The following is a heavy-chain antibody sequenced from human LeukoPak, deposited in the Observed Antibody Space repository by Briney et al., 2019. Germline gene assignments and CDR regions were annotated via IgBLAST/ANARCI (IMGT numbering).Heavy chain of an antibody. V-gene: IGHV1-18*01. CDR2: ISVYSGDT. Sequence: ASVKVSCKASGYTFDSHGISWLRQAPGQGLEWVGWISVYSGDTNYAQKVQSRVTMTTDTSTSTAYMELRSLTSDDTAVYLCARDIVGDFDLDYWGQGTLVTVSS. D-gene: IGHD2-21*02. CDR3: ARDIVGDFDLDY. J-gene: IGHJ4*02. CDR1: GYTFDSHG.